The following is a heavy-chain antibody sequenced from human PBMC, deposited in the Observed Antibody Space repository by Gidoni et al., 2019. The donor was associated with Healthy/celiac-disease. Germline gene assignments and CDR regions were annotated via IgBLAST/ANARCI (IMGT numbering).Heavy chain of an antibody. J-gene: IGHJ4*02. V-gene: IGHV4-39*01. CDR2: IYYSGST. CDR1: GCSISSSSYD. D-gene: IGHD6-19*01. Sequence: QLQLQESGPGLVKPSEPLSLTCTFSGCSISSSSYDWGWIRQPPGKGLEWIGSIYYSGSTYYNPSLKSRVTISVDTSKNQFSLKLSSVTAADTAVYYCARNVAVAGTDYWGQGTLVTVSS. CDR3: ARNVAVAGTDY.